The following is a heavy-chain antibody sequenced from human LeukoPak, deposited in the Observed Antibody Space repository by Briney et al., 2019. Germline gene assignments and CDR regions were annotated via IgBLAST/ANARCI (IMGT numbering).Heavy chain of an antibody. D-gene: IGHD3-22*01. CDR3: ARDSSRVYDSSGYWYYYYYYMDV. V-gene: IGHV3-48*03. J-gene: IGHJ6*03. CDR2: ISSSGSTI. Sequence: PGGSLRLSCAASGFTFSSYEMNWVRRAPGKGLEWVSYISSSGSTIYYADSVKGRFTISRDNAKNSLYLQMNSLRAEDTALYYCARDSSRVYDSSGYWYYYYYYMDVWGKGTTVTVSS. CDR1: GFTFSSYE.